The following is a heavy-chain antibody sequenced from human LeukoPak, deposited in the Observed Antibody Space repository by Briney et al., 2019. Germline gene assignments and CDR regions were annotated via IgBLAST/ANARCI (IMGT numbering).Heavy chain of an antibody. D-gene: IGHD6-19*01. Sequence: VASVKVSCKASGYTFTGYYIHWVRQAPGQGLEWMGWINPNSGGTNFAQKFQGRVTMTRDTSISTAYMELSRLRSDDTAVYYCARPYSSGWTTGYWGQGTLVTVSS. CDR3: ARPYSSGWTTGY. J-gene: IGHJ4*02. CDR1: GYTFTGYY. CDR2: INPNSGGT. V-gene: IGHV1-2*02.